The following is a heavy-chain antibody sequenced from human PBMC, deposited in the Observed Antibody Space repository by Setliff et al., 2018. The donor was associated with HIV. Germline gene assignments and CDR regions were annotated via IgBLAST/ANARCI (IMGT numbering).Heavy chain of an antibody. D-gene: IGHD5-12*01. CDR1: GGSISSGTYY. Sequence: PSETLSLTCTVSGGSISSGTYYWSWIRQHPGKGLEWIGYIYYTGSTYHSPSLESRVTISIDTSKNQFSLKLSSVTAADTAVYYCARGDSGYSGYDYFDYWGQGTLVTVSS. V-gene: IGHV4-31*03. J-gene: IGHJ4*02. CDR2: IYYTGST. CDR3: ARGDSGYSGYDYFDY.